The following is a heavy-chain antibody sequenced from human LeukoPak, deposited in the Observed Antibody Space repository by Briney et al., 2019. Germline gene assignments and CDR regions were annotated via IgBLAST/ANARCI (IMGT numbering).Heavy chain of an antibody. CDR3: ARGLRVGNTGYYFDF. CDR2: IYYSGTT. V-gene: IGHV4-59*01. D-gene: IGHD1-26*01. J-gene: IGHJ4*02. CDR1: GGSITSNF. Sequence: SETLSLTCTVPGGSITSNFWSWIRQPPGKGLEWIGYIYYSGTTSYNASLKSRVTMSVDTSKNHFSLNVNSVTAADTAVYYCARGLRVGNTGYYFDFWGQGTLVTVSS.